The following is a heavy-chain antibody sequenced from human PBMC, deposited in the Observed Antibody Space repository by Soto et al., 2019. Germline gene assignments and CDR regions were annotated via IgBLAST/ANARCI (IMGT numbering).Heavy chain of an antibody. CDR2: IYYSGST. CDR1: GGSISSYY. D-gene: IGHD6-19*01. V-gene: IGHV4-59*01. J-gene: IGHJ4*02. Sequence: QVQLQESGPGLVKPSETLSLTCTVSGGSISSYYWSWIRQPPGKGLEWIGYIYYSGSTNYNPSLKSRVTISVDTSKNQFSLKLSSVTAADTAVYYCARDRWGSGWYGYLGQGTLVTVSS. CDR3: ARDRWGSGWYGY.